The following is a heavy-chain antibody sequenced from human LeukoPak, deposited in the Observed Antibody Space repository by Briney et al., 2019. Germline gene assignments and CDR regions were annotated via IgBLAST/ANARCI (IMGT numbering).Heavy chain of an antibody. D-gene: IGHD4-17*01. CDR1: GFTFSNYG. CDR3: AKESGIRSYGAYFPH. V-gene: IGHV3-30*18. CDR2: ISYDGSTK. Sequence: GGSLRLSCAASGFTFSNYGMQWVRQAPGKGLEWVAVISYDGSTKYYADSVKGRFTISRDNSKSTLYLRMNSLRAEDTAVYYCAKESGIRSYGAYFPHWGQGTLVTVSS. J-gene: IGHJ1*01.